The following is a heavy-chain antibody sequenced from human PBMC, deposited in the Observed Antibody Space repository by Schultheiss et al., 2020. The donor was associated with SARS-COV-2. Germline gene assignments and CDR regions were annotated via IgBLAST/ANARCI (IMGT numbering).Heavy chain of an antibody. CDR2: ISYDGSNK. D-gene: IGHD3-16*01. Sequence: GESLKISCAASGFTFSSYGMHWVRQAPGKGLEWVAVISYDGSNKYYADSVKGRFTISRDNAKNSLYLQMNSLRAEDTAVYYCASQPKTRGYDLGESHQGAFDIWGQGTMVTVSS. CDR3: ASQPKTRGYDLGESHQGAFDI. J-gene: IGHJ3*02. V-gene: IGHV3-30*03. CDR1: GFTFSSYG.